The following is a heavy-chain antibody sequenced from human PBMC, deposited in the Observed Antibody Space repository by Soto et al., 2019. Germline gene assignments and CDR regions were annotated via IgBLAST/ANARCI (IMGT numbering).Heavy chain of an antibody. CDR3: ARCRAAVRYFDWLLPYDY. CDR2: IYPGDSDT. Sequence: GESLKISCKGSGYSFTSYWIGWVRQMPGKGLEWMGIIYPGDSDTRYSPSFQGQVTISADKSISTAYLQWSSLKASDTAMYYCARCRAAVRYFDWLLPYDYWGQGTLVTVSS. CDR1: GYSFTSYW. V-gene: IGHV5-51*01. J-gene: IGHJ4*02. D-gene: IGHD3-9*01.